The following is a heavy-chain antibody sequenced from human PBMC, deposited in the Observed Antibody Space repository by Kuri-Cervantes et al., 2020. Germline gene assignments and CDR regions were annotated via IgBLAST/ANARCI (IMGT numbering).Heavy chain of an antibody. CDR1: GYTFTGYY. V-gene: IGHV1-2*04. CDR2: INPNSGGT. CDR3: ARTRDSGYDSPLFDY. J-gene: IGHJ4*02. Sequence: ASVKVSCKASGYTFTGYYMHWVRQAPGQGLEWMGWINPNSGGTNYAQKFQGWVTMTRNTSISTAYMELRSLRSDDTAVYYCARTRDSGYDSPLFDYWGQGTLVTDSS. D-gene: IGHD5-12*01.